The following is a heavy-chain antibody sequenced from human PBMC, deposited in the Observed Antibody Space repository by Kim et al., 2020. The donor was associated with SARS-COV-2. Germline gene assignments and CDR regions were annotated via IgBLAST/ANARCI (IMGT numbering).Heavy chain of an antibody. V-gene: IGHV3-53*01. Sequence: GGSLRLSCAASGFTVSSNYISWVRQAPGKGLEWVSVIYSGGSTYYADSVKGRFTISRHNSKNTLYLQMNSLRAEDTAVYYCATSSLDYYYYYMDVWGKGTTVTVSS. CDR2: IYSGGST. J-gene: IGHJ6*03. D-gene: IGHD3-16*01. CDR1: GFTVSSNY. CDR3: ATSSLDYYYYYMDV.